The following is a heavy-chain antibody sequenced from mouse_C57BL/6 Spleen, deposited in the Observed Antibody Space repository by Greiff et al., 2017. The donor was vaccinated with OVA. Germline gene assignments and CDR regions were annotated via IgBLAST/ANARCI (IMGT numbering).Heavy chain of an antibody. J-gene: IGHJ4*01. CDR2: ISSGSSTI. V-gene: IGHV5-17*01. Sequence: DVKLVESGGGLVKPGGSLKLSCAASGFTFSDYGMHWVRQAPEKGLEWVAYISSGSSTIYYADTVKGRFTISRDNAKNTLFLQMTSLRSEDTAMYYCARKLRRDYYARDYWGQGTSGTVSS. CDR1: GFTFSDYG. D-gene: IGHD2-4*01. CDR3: ARKLRRDYYARDY.